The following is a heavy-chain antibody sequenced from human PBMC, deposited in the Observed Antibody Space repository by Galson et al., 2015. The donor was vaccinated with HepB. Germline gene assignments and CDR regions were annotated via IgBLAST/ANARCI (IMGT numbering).Heavy chain of an antibody. CDR3: AREGSGWYLDY. J-gene: IGHJ4*02. D-gene: IGHD6-19*01. CDR2: FIPIVGTA. CDR1: VRIFSTYA. V-gene: IGHV1-69*13. Sequence: SVKASCKASVRIFSTYAIIWVRQAPGQGLEWLGGFIPIVGTANYAQKFKGRVTITAADESTNTAYMELSSLRSEDTAVYYCAREGSGWYLDYWGQGTLVTVSS.